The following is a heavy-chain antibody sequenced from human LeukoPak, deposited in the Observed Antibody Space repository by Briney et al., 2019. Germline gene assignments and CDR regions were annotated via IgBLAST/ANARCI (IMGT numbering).Heavy chain of an antibody. CDR1: GFTFSSYS. J-gene: IGHJ4*02. CDR2: ISSSSSYI. CDR3: ARVGYSSGWYEGY. V-gene: IGHV3-21*01. D-gene: IGHD6-19*01. Sequence: AGGSLRLSCAASGFTFSSYSMNWVRQAPGKGLEWVSSISSSSSYIYYADSVKGRFTISRDNAKNSLYLQMNSLRAEDTAVYYCARVGYSSGWYEGYWGQGTLVTVSS.